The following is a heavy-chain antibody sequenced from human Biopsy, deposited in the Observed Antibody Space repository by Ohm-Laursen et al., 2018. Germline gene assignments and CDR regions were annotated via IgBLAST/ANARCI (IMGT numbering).Heavy chain of an antibody. CDR3: ARGDYFDSNGYFWFDP. V-gene: IGHV4-31*01. Sequence: TLSLTCTVSGGSISSGGSYWSWIRQRPGKGLEWIGHIFNNANTYYNPSLKNLITISGDTSKNQFSLKLNSVTAADTAVYYCARGDYFDSNGYFWFDPWGQGTLVTVSS. CDR2: IFNNANT. D-gene: IGHD3-22*01. J-gene: IGHJ5*02. CDR1: GGSISSGGSY.